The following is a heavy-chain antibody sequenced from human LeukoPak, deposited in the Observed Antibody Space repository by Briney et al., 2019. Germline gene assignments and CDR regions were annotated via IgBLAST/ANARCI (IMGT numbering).Heavy chain of an antibody. J-gene: IGHJ4*02. Sequence: PGGSLRLSCAASGFTFSTCGMQWIRQAPGKGLEWVALIWYDGTMKYYADSVKGRFTISRDNSKNTLYLQMTSLKTEDMGVYFRARLHRDIAVAATPGGVLDYWGQGTLVTVSS. CDR3: ARLHRDIAVAATPGGVLDY. V-gene: IGHV3-30*19. CDR2: IWYDGTMK. D-gene: IGHD6-19*01. CDR1: GFTFSTCG.